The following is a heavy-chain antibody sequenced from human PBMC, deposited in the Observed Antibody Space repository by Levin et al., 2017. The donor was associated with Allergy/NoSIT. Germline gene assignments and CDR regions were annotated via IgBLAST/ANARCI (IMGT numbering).Heavy chain of an antibody. D-gene: IGHD6-6*01. CDR1: GGSFSGYY. Sequence: SQTLSLTCAVYGGSFSGYYWSWIRQPPGKGLEWIGEINHSGSTNYNPSLKSRVTISVDTSKNQFSLKLSSVTAADTAVYYCARGSMAARAFDYWGQGTLVTVSS. CDR3: ARGSMAARAFDY. J-gene: IGHJ4*02. V-gene: IGHV4-34*01. CDR2: INHSGST.